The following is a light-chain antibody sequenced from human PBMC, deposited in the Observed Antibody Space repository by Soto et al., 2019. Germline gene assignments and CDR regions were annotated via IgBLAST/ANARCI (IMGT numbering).Light chain of an antibody. CDR2: GAS. J-gene: IGKJ1*01. CDR3: QQYNDWLWT. CDR1: QSVRSN. V-gene: IGKV3-15*01. Sequence: EIVMTQSPGTLSVSPGERATLSCRASQSVRSNLAWYQQKPGQAPRLLIYGASTRATGVPARFSGRGSGTEFTLTISSLQSEDFAVYYCQQYNDWLWTFGLGTKVDIK.